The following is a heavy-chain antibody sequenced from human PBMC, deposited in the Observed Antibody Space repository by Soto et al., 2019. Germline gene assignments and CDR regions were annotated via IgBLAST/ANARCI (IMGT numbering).Heavy chain of an antibody. V-gene: IGHV2-5*02. CDR1: GFSLSTSRVG. Sequence: QITLKESGPTLVKPTHTLTLTCTFSGFSLSTSRVGVGWIRQPPGKALDWLAVIYWDDSKTYRPSLKSRLTITNDADNNQVAITMTNMDPEDTATYYCAHAYGGRSLYWGQGTLVTVSS. J-gene: IGHJ4*02. CDR2: IYWDDSK. CDR3: AHAYGGRSLY. D-gene: IGHD1-26*01.